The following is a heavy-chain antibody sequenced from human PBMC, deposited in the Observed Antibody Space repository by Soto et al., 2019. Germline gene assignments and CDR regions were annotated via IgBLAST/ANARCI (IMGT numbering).Heavy chain of an antibody. J-gene: IGHJ4*02. V-gene: IGHV4-4*07. CDR1: GGSISSYY. CDR3: ARDMDDYVWGSYRFDY. D-gene: IGHD3-16*02. CDR2: IYTSGST. Sequence: SETLSLTCTVSGGSISSYYWSWIRQPAGKGLEWIGRIYTSGSTNYNPSLKSRVTMSVDTSKNQFSLKLSSVAAADTAVYYCARDMDDYVWGSYRFDYWGQGTLVTVSS.